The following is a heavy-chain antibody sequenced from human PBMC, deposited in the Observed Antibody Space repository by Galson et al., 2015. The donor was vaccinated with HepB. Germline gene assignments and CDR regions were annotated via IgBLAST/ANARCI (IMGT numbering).Heavy chain of an antibody. CDR3: AAVNYDSSGYSGFDY. CDR2: IVVGSGNT. D-gene: IGHD3-22*01. J-gene: IGHJ4*02. V-gene: IGHV1-58*02. CDR1: GFTFTSSA. Sequence: SVNVSCKASGFTFTSSAMQWVRQARGQRLEWIGWIVVGSGNTNYAQKFQERVTITRDMSTSTAYMELSSLRSEDTAVYYCAAVNYDSSGYSGFDYWGQGSLVTVS.